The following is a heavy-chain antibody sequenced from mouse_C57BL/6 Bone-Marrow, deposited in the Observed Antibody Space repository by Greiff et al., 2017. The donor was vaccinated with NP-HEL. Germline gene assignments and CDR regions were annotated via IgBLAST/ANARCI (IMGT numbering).Heavy chain of an antibody. CDR2: IYPGAGDT. D-gene: IGHD2-5*01. CDR1: GYAFSSYW. CDR3: DAYYSNDDWYFDV. Sequence: VQLQQSGAELVKPGASVKISCKASGYAFSSYWMNWVKQRPGKGLEWIGQIYPGAGDTNYNGKFKGKATLTADKSSSTAYMQLSSLTSEDSAVYFCDAYYSNDDWYFDVWGTGTTVTVSS. V-gene: IGHV1-80*01. J-gene: IGHJ1*03.